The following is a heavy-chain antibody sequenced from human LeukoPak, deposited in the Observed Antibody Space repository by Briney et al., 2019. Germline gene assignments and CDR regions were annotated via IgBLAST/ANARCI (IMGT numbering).Heavy chain of an antibody. CDR2: IYYSGST. D-gene: IGHD1-26*01. V-gene: IGHV4-39*07. Sequence: SETLSLTCTVSGGSISSSSYYWGWIRQPPGKGLEWIGRIYYSGSTYYNPSLKSRVTISVDTSKNQFSLKLSSVTAADTAVYYCAVGGGSYWSNAFDIWGQGTMVTVSS. CDR1: GGSISSSSYY. J-gene: IGHJ3*02. CDR3: AVGGGSYWSNAFDI.